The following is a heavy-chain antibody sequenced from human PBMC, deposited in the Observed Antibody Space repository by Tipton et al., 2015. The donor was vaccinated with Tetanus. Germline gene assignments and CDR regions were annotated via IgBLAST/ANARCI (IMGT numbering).Heavy chain of an antibody. J-gene: IGHJ2*01. CDR3: AKFGAAAGKKYFDL. CDR1: GFTFDDYA. CDR2: ISWNSGSI. D-gene: IGHD6-13*01. Sequence: SLRLSCAASGFTFDDYAMHWVRQAPGKGLEWVSGISWNSGSIGYADSVKGRFTISRDNAKNSLYLQMNSLRAEDTALYYCAKFGAAAGKKYFDLWGRGTLVTVSS. V-gene: IGHV3-9*01.